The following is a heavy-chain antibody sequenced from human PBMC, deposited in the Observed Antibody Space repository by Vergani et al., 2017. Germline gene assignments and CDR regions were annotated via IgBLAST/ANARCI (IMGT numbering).Heavy chain of an antibody. Sequence: QVHLVESGGGVVQPGRSLRLSCVVSGFTSSYYGMHWVRQALGKGLEWVAVISYDGTQKYYADSVKGRFTISRDNSKSTLYLQMNSLRTEDTAVYYCARGASGDYVSSFDYWGQGTLVTVSS. CDR2: ISYDGTQK. CDR1: GFTSSYYG. D-gene: IGHD4-17*01. V-gene: IGHV3-30*03. CDR3: ARGASGDYVSSFDY. J-gene: IGHJ4*02.